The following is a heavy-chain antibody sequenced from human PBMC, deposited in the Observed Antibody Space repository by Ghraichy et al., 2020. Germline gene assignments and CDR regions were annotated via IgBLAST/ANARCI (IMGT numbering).Heavy chain of an antibody. V-gene: IGHV3-33*01. CDR2: MWYDGTRE. CDR3: ARDLSVGALEA. Sequence: GGSLRLSCVTSGFIFKNYGILWVRQAPGKGLEWVALMWYDGTRENYADSVRGRFTIAIDSSKNTLYLQMNSLRVEDTARYYCARDLSVGALEAWGQGTLVTVSS. D-gene: IGHD1-1*01. J-gene: IGHJ5*02. CDR1: GFIFKNYG.